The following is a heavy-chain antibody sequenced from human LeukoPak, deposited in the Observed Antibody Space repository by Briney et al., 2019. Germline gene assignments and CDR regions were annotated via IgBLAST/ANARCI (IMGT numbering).Heavy chain of an antibody. J-gene: IGHJ6*03. CDR1: GYTFTDSY. Sequence: VASVKVSCKTSGYTFTDSYIHWVRQAPGQGLEWMGRINPNSGDPNYPQKFRGRVTMTRDTSVSTAYMEMSSLTSDDTAIYYCARSARHCNNGVCFTDYYIDLWGKGTTVIVSS. CDR3: ARSARHCNNGVCFTDYYIDL. CDR2: INPNSGDP. D-gene: IGHD2-8*01. V-gene: IGHV1-2*06.